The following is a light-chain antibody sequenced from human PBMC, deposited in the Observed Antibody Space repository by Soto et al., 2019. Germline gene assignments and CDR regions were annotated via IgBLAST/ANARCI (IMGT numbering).Light chain of an antibody. Sequence: QLVLTQSPSASASLGASVKLTCTLSSGHSSYAIAWHQQQPEKGPRYLMKLNSDGSHSKGDGIPDRFSGYSSGAERYLTIASLQSEDEADYYCQTWGTGIRVFGGGTQLTFL. CDR2: LNSDGSH. J-gene: IGLJ3*02. CDR3: QTWGTGIRV. CDR1: SGHSSYA. V-gene: IGLV4-69*01.